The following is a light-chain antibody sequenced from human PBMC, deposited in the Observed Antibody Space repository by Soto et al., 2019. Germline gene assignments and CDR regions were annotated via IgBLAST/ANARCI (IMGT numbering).Light chain of an antibody. CDR2: SNK. Sequence: QSVLTQPPSASGTPGQRVFISCSGSSSNIGGTNYAYRYQQLPGAAPKLLMHSNKLRPSGVPERISGSKSGTSASLAISGLRSEDEAVYYCASWDDRLGTVIFGGGTKVTVL. J-gene: IGLJ2*01. CDR1: SSNIGGTNY. V-gene: IGLV1-47*02. CDR3: ASWDDRLGTVI.